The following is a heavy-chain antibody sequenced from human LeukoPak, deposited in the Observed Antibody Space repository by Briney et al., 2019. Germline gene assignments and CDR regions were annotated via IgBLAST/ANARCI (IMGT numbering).Heavy chain of an antibody. D-gene: IGHD3-22*01. CDR2: IIPIFGTA. CDR1: GGTFSSYA. J-gene: IGHJ3*02. Sequence: SVKVSCKASGGTFSSYAISWVRQAPGQGLEWMGRIIPIFGTANYAQKFQGRVTITTDESTSTAYMELSSLRSEDMAVYYCARXATYXYDTGFLVAXPTFDXXIWGQGTMXXXXS. CDR3: ARXATYXYDTGFLVAXPTFDXXI. V-gene: IGHV1-69*05.